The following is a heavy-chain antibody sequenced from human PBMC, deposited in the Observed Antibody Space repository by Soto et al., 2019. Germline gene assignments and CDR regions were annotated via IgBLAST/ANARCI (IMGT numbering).Heavy chain of an antibody. CDR1: GGSTSSDNY. Sequence: SETLSLTCTVSGGSTSSDNYWSWIRQPPGKGLEWIGHIYYSGNTDYNPSLKSRLAISIDTSKNQFSLKLNSVTAADTAVYYCARAAPSRISSYGMDVWGQGTTVTVSS. J-gene: IGHJ6*02. D-gene: IGHD6-6*01. CDR3: ARAAPSRISSYGMDV. CDR2: IYYSGNT. V-gene: IGHV4-30-4*01.